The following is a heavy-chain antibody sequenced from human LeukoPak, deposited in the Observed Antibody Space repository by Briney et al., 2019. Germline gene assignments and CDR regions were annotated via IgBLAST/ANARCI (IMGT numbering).Heavy chain of an antibody. V-gene: IGHV4-39*07. CDR1: GGSISSSSYY. CDR2: IYYSGST. J-gene: IGHJ4*02. Sequence: SETLSLTCTVSGGSISSSSYYWGWIRQPPGKGLEWIGTIYYSGSTYYNPSLKSRVTISVDTSKNQFSLKLSSVTAADTAVYYCARTYYDFWSGYFYSYYFDYWGQGALVTVSS. CDR3: ARTYYDFWSGYFYSYYFDY. D-gene: IGHD3-3*01.